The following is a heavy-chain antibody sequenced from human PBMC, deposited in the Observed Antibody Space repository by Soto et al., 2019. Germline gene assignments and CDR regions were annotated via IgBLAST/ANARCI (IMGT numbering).Heavy chain of an antibody. D-gene: IGHD3-3*01. CDR1: GFTFSSYA. V-gene: IGHV3-30*04. Sequence: GGSLRLSCEASGFTFSSYAMHWVRQAPGTGLEWVAVISYDGSNKYYTDSVKGRFTISRDNSKSTLYLQMNSLRAEDTAVYYCAKDQTYXDFWSGYFDPGYYGMDVWGQGTTVTVSS. CDR3: AKDQTYXDFWSGYFDPGYYGMDV. J-gene: IGHJ6*02. CDR2: ISYDGSNK.